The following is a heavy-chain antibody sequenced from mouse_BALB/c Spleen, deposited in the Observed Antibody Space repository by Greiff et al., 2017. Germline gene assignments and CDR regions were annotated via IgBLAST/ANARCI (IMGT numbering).Heavy chain of an antibody. Sequence: VQLQQPGAELVMPGASVQMSCKASGYTFTDYWMHWVKQRPGQGLEWIGAIDTSDSYTSYNQKFKGKATLTVDESSSTAYMQLSSLTSEDSAVYYCARWGGPYYARDGWGEGSSVTVSS. J-gene: IGHJ4*01. V-gene: IGHV1-69*01. CDR2: IDTSDSYT. CDR1: GYTFTDYW. CDR3: ARWGGPYYARDG.